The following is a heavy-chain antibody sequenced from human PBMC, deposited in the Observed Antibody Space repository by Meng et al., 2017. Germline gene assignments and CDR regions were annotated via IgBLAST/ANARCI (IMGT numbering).Heavy chain of an antibody. CDR2: IYSSGST. J-gene: IGHJ6*02. Sequence: GSLRLSCTVSGGSISSSSYYWGWIRQPPGKGLEWIGSIYSSGSTYYNPSLKSRVTISVDTSKNQFSLKLSSVTAADTAVYYCARDPPAGTNYYYYGMDVWGQGTTVTVSS. CDR1: GGSISSSSYY. CDR3: ARDPPAGTNYYYYGMDV. V-gene: IGHV4-39*07. D-gene: IGHD6-13*01.